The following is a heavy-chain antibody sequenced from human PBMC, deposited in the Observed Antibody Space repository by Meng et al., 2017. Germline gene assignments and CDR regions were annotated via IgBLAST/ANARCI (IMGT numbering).Heavy chain of an antibody. CDR2: IIPILGIA. J-gene: IGHJ4*02. Sequence: VRLWQSGAEVKKPGSSVKVSCKASGGTFSSYTISWVRQAPGQGLEWMGRIIPILGIANYAQKFQGRVTITADKSTSTAYMELSSLRSEDTAVYYCARDSGYDSSGYYLYWGQGTLVTVSS. CDR3: ARDSGYDSSGYYLY. V-gene: IGHV1-69*08. D-gene: IGHD3-22*01. CDR1: GGTFSSYT.